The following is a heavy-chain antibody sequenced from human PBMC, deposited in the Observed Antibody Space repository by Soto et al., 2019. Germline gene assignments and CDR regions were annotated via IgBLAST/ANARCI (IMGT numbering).Heavy chain of an antibody. V-gene: IGHV3-23*01. CDR1: GFTFSSYA. D-gene: IGHD1-26*01. J-gene: IGHJ6*02. CDR3: AKDGVGAVYYYYYGMDV. CDR2: ISGSGGST. Sequence: PGGSLRLSCAASGFTFSSYAMSWVRQAPGKGLEWVSAISGSGGSTYYADSVKGRFTISRDNSKNTLYLQMNSLRAEDTAVYYCAKDGVGAVYYYYYGMDVWGQGTTVTVSS.